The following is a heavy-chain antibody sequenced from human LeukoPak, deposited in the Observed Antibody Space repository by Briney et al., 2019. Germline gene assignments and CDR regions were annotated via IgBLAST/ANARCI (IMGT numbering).Heavy chain of an antibody. CDR1: GCIFSSYA. CDR3: ARDEYYYDSSGYYYFDY. V-gene: IGHV1-69*04. CDR2: IIPICGKP. D-gene: IGHD3-22*01. Sequence: ASVKVSCKASGCIFSSYAINWVRQAPGKGLEWVGSIIPICGKPNYAHKLQGRVTITADKATSTVYMELNSLRSEDTAVYYCARDEYYYDSSGYYYFDYWGQGTLVIVSS. J-gene: IGHJ4*02.